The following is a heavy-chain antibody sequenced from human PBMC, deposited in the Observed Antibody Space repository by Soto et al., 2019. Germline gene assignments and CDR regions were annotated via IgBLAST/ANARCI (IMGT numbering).Heavy chain of an antibody. CDR1: GDSVSSNSAA. CDR3: ARITYYYDSSGYYYVGPLDY. D-gene: IGHD3-22*01. CDR2: TYYRSKWYN. V-gene: IGHV6-1*01. Sequence: SQTLSLTCAISGDSVSSNSAAWNWIRQSPSRGLEWLGRTYYRSKWYNDYAVSVKSRITINPDTSKNQFSLQLNSVTPEDTAVYYCARITYYYDSSGYYYVGPLDYWGQGTLVTVSS. J-gene: IGHJ4*02.